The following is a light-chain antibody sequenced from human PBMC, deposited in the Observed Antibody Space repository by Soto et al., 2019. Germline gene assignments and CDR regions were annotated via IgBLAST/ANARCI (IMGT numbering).Light chain of an antibody. V-gene: IGLV2-14*01. J-gene: IGLJ1*01. CDR3: SSHTASTTRI. CDR2: EVT. Sequence: QSALTQPASVSGSPGQSITISCTGTSSDVGGYNHVSWYQHHPGKAPKRIIYEVTKRPSGVSNRVSGSKSGDTASLTISGLQAEDEADYYCSSHTASTTRIFGTGTKLNVL. CDR1: SSDVGGYNH.